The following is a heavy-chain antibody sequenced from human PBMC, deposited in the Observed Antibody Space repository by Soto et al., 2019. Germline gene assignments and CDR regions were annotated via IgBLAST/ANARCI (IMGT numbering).Heavy chain of an antibody. V-gene: IGHV3-7*01. J-gene: IGHJ3*02. Sequence: EVQLVESGGGLVQPGGSLRLSCAASGFTFSSYWMSWVRQAPGKGLEWVANIKQDGSEKFYVDSVKGRFTASRDNAKNSLYLQMNSLRAEDTAVYYCARNHSRLDRLRFAYAIWGQGTLVTVSS. CDR1: GFTFSSYW. CDR3: ARNHSRLDRLRFAYAI. D-gene: IGHD2-2*03. CDR2: IKQDGSEK.